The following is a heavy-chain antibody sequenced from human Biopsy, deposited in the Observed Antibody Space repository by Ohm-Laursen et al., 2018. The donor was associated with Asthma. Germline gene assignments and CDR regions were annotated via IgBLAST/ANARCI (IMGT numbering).Heavy chain of an antibody. CDR2: ISYDGSSI. D-gene: IGHD6-6*01. CDR1: RFTYE. CDR3: ARKIAARGGMGV. J-gene: IGHJ6*02. V-gene: IGHV3-30-3*01. Sequence: SSLRLSCTASRFTYEMHWVRQAPGKGLEWVAVISYDGSSIYYADSVKGRFTISRDNSRNTLSLQMNSLTAEDTAVYYCARKIAARGGMGVWGQGTTVTVSS.